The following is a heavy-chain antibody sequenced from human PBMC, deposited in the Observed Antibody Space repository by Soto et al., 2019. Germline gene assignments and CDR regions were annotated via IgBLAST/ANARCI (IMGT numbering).Heavy chain of an antibody. CDR2: IIPIFGTT. CDR1: GGTFSSYA. J-gene: IGHJ2*01. CDR3: ARVVTVVKSFHYWYFDL. V-gene: IGHV1-69*12. D-gene: IGHD2-15*01. Sequence: QVQLVQSGAEVKKPGSSVKVSCKASGGTFSSYAISWVRQAPGQGLEWMGGIIPIFGTTNYAQKFQGRVTITADESTHTAYMELSSLRSADTAVDYCARVVTVVKSFHYWYFDLWGRGTLVTVSS.